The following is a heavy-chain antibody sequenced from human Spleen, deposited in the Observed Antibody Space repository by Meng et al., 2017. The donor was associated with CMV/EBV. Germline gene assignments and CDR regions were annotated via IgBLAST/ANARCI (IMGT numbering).Heavy chain of an antibody. Sequence: QVQLRESGPGLLKPSEPLSLTGTVSGGSISSYYWSWIRQPAGKGLEWIGEINHSGSTNYNPSLKSRISMSVDMSKNQFSLKVNSVTAADTAIYYCVISSHNWGQGTLVTVSS. J-gene: IGHJ4*02. CDR2: INHSGST. CDR1: GGSISSYY. CDR3: VISSHN. D-gene: IGHD3-3*02. V-gene: IGHV4-34*10.